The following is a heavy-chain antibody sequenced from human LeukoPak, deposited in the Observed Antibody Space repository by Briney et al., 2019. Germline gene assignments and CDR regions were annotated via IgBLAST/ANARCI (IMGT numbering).Heavy chain of an antibody. D-gene: IGHD5-18*01. CDR2: TYYRFKWYN. CDR3: ARNLHTDFDY. V-gene: IGHV6-1*01. Sequence: SQTLSLTCAISGDSVSRNWIRQSPSRGLEWLGRTYYRFKWYNDYAVSVKSRITINPDTSKNQFSLQLNSVTPEDTAVYYCARNLHTDFDYWGQGTLVTVSS. J-gene: IGHJ4*02. CDR1: GDSVS.